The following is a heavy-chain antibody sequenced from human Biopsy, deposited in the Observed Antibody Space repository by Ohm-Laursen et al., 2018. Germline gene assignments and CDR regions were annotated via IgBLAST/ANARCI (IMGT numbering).Heavy chain of an antibody. D-gene: IGHD1-26*01. V-gene: IGHV1-69*13. CDR3: ARDALGGGSYRFFY. J-gene: IGHJ4*02. CDR1: GGIFTTSA. CDR2: IIPIFGTA. Sequence: SVKVSCKASGGIFTTSAISWVRQAPGQGLEWMGGIIPIFGTANYAQKFQGRVTITADESTSTAYMELSSLRSDDTDVYYCARDALGGGSYRFFYWGQGSLVTVSS.